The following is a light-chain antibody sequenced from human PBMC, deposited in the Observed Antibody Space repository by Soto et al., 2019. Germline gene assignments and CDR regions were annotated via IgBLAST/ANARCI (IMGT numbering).Light chain of an antibody. Sequence: DIQMTQSPSTLSASVVYRVTITCRASESIDSWLAWHQQKPGRAPKLLISKASSLESGVPSRFSGSGFGTEFTLTISSLQPDDFATYYCKQYNSYREFGQGTKGAIK. CDR2: KAS. V-gene: IGKV1-5*03. J-gene: IGKJ1*01. CDR1: ESIDSW. CDR3: KQYNSYRE.